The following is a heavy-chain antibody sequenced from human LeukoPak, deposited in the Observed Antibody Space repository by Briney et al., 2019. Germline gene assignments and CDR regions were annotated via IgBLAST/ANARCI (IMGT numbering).Heavy chain of an antibody. D-gene: IGHD5-24*01. J-gene: IGHJ4*02. CDR3: ARIGYNHYFDY. CDR2: INPNSGGT. Sequence: ASLKVSCKASGYTFNDYYLHWVRQAPGQRLEWMGWINPNSGGTNYAQTFQGRVTMTRDTSITTAYMELSRLRSDDTAVYYCARIGYNHYFDYWGQGTLVTVSS. V-gene: IGHV1-2*02. CDR1: GYTFNDYY.